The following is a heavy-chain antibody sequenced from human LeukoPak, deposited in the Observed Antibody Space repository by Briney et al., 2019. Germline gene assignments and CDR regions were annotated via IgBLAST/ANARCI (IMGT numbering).Heavy chain of an antibody. CDR1: GGSISSYY. Sequence: SENLSFNCTGSGGSISSYYWSWIRQPPGKGLEWIGYIYTSGSTNYNPSLKSRVTISLDTSKNQFSLKLSSVTAADTAVYYCARHLGRFDPWGQGTLVTVSS. V-gene: IGHV4-4*09. CDR2: IYTSGST. J-gene: IGHJ5*02. CDR3: ARHLGRFDP.